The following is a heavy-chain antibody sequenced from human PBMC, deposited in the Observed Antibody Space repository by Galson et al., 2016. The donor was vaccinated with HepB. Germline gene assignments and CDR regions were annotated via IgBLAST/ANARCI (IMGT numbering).Heavy chain of an antibody. J-gene: IGHJ4*02. Sequence: SLRLSCAASKFTFRNYAMSWVRQAPGKGLEWVSSISGPGRNTYYADSVKGRFTISRDSSKNTLYLQMNSLRAEDTAVYYCAKDPIQCGGDCTRASYYFDYWGQGLLVTVSS. CDR3: AKDPIQCGGDCTRASYYFDY. D-gene: IGHD2-21*02. V-gene: IGHV3-23*01. CDR1: KFTFRNYA. CDR2: ISGPGRNT.